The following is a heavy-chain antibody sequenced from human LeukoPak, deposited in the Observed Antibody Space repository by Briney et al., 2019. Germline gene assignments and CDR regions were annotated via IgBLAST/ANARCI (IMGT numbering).Heavy chain of an antibody. D-gene: IGHD3-3*01. CDR1: GGSLSGYY. CDR3: ATGWSFDY. J-gene: IGHJ4*02. Sequence: ASETLSLTCAVYGGSLSGYYWSWIRQPPGKGLGWIGEINHSGSTNYNPSLKSRVTISVDTSKNQFSLKLSSVTAADTAVYYCATGWSFDYWGQGTLVTVSS. V-gene: IGHV4-34*01. CDR2: INHSGST.